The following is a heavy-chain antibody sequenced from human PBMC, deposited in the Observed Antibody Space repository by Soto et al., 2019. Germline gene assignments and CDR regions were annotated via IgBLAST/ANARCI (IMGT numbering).Heavy chain of an antibody. CDR1: GYTFTSYG. Sequence: ASVKVSCKASGYTFTSYGISWVRQAPGQGLEWMGWISAYNGNTNYAQKLQGRVTMTTDTSTSTAYMELRSLRSDDTAVYYCARKAGVYSSSWHPAEYFQHWGQGTLVTVSS. D-gene: IGHD6-13*01. J-gene: IGHJ1*01. CDR3: ARKAGVYSSSWHPAEYFQH. CDR2: ISAYNGNT. V-gene: IGHV1-18*01.